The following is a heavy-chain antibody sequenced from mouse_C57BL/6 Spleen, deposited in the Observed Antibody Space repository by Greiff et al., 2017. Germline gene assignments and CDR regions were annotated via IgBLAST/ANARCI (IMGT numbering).Heavy chain of an antibody. J-gene: IGHJ1*03. Sequence: EVQGVESGGGLVKPGGSLKLSCAASGFTFSSYAMSWVRQTPEKRLEWVATISDGGSYTYYPDNVKGRFTISRDNAKNNLYLQMRHLKSEDTAMYYCARDNDSWYFDGWGTGTTVTVSS. CDR1: GFTFSSYA. V-gene: IGHV5-4*01. D-gene: IGHD2-4*01. CDR2: ISDGGSYT. CDR3: ARDNDSWYFDG.